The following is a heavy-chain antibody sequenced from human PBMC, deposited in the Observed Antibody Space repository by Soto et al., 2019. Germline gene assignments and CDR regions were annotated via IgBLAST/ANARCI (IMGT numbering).Heavy chain of an antibody. CDR2: IIPIFGTA. V-gene: IGHV1-69*13. D-gene: IGHD4-4*01. J-gene: IGHJ5*02. CDR3: ARVHYSNYYNWFDP. CDR1: GDTFSIYP. Sequence: SVKGSCKASGDTFSIYPISWVRQTPGQGLEWMGGIIPIFGTANYAQKFQGRVTITADESTSTAYMELSSLRSEDTAVYYCARVHYSNYYNWFDPWGQGTLVTVSS.